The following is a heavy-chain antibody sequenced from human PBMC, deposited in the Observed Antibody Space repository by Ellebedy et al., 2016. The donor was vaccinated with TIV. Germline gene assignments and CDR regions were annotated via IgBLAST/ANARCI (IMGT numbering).Heavy chain of an antibody. V-gene: IGHV3-49*03. CDR2: IRSKAYGGTT. CDR3: TRALPQGAFDI. CDR1: GFTFGDSA. J-gene: IGHJ3*02. Sequence: PGGSLRLSCTASGFTFGDSAMSWFRQAPGKGLEWVGFIRSKAYGGTTEYAASVKGRFTISRDDSKSIAYLQMNSLKTEDTAVYYCTRALPQGAFDIWGQGTMVTVSS.